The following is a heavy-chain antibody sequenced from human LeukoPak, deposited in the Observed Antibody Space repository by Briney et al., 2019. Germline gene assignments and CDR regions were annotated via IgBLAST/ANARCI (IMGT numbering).Heavy chain of an antibody. V-gene: IGHV1-8*02. CDR2: MNPNSGNT. Sequence: ASVRVSCKASGYTFTTYDINWVRQATGQGLEWLGWMNPNSGNTGYAQKFQGRVTFTRNTSISIVYMELSSLRSEDTAVYYCARGDWAPDYWGQGTLVTVSS. CDR3: ARGDWAPDY. CDR1: GYTFTTYD. D-gene: IGHD3-9*01. J-gene: IGHJ4*02.